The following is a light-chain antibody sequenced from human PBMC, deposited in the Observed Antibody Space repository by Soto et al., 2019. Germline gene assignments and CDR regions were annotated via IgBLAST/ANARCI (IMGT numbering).Light chain of an antibody. CDR3: PSYDSSRTGVV. V-gene: IGLV1-40*01. CDR1: SSNIGAGYD. J-gene: IGLJ3*02. Sequence: QSALTQPPSVSGSPGQTVTISCTGTSSNIGAGYDVHWYQRLPGKAPKLLIYGDRNRPSGVPDRFSGSKSGTSASLAITGLQAEDEADYYCPSYDSSRTGVVFGGGTKLTVL. CDR2: GDR.